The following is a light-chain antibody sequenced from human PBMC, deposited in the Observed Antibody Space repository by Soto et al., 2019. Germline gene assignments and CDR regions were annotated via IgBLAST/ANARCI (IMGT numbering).Light chain of an antibody. Sequence: EIVMTQSPATLSVSPGERATLSCRASQSVRSNLAWYQQKPGQAPRLLIFGASTRAPGIPARFSGSGSGTEFALTLSILQSEDFAVYYCKQYINWPRTFGHGTKVEMK. CDR1: QSVRSN. CDR3: KQYINWPRT. V-gene: IGKV3-15*01. J-gene: IGKJ1*01. CDR2: GAS.